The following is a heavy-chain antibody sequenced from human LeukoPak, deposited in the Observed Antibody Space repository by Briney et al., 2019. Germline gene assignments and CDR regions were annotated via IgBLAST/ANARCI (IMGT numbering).Heavy chain of an antibody. CDR1: GFTFSSYS. D-gene: IGHD3-10*01. CDR3: ARDMSLLWFGDPFDY. CDR2: ISSSSSTI. V-gene: IGHV3-48*02. J-gene: IGHJ4*02. Sequence: GGSLRLSCAASGFTFSSYSMNWVRQAPGKGLEWVSYISSSSSTIYYADSVRGRFTISRDNGKNSLYLQMNSLRDEDTAVYYCARDMSLLWFGDPFDYWGQGTLVTVSS.